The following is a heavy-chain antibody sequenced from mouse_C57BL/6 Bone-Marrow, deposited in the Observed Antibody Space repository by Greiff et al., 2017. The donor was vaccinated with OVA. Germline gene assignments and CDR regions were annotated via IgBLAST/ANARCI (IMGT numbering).Heavy chain of an antibody. Sequence: QVHVKQPGAELVKPGASVKLSCKASGYTFTSYWMHWVKQRPGQGLEWIGMIHPNSGSTNYNEKFKSKATLTVDKSSSTAYMQLSSLTSEDSAVYYCARSGHDYYGSSYYYAMDYWGQGTSVTVSS. CDR3: ARSGHDYYGSSYYYAMDY. CDR1: GYTFTSYW. D-gene: IGHD1-1*01. CDR2: IHPNSGST. V-gene: IGHV1-64*01. J-gene: IGHJ4*01.